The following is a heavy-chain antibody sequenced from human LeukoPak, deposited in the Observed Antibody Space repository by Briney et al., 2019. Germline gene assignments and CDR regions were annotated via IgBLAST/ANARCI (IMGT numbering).Heavy chain of an antibody. Sequence: SETLSLTCTVSGGSFSIYYWSWIRQPAGKGLEYIGRIYTSGSTNYNPSLKSRVTMSVDTSNNQFSLKLSSVTAADTAVYYCARGPTTVTRASDYWGQGTLVTVSS. CDR1: GGSFSIYY. CDR2: IYTSGST. D-gene: IGHD4-17*01. J-gene: IGHJ4*02. V-gene: IGHV4-4*07. CDR3: ARGPTTVTRASDY.